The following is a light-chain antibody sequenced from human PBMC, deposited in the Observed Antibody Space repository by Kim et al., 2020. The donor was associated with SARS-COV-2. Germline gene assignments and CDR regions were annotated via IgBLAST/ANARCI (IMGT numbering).Light chain of an antibody. CDR2: DAS. J-gene: IGKJ4*01. V-gene: IGKV3-11*01. Sequence: EIVLTQSPATLSLSPGERATLSCRASRSVSTFLAWYQQKPGQAPRLLIYDASNRATGIPPRFSGSGSGTDFTLTISSLEPDDFAVYYCKQRSEGAVTGGGGNKGDIK. CDR3: KQRSEGAVT. CDR1: RSVSTF.